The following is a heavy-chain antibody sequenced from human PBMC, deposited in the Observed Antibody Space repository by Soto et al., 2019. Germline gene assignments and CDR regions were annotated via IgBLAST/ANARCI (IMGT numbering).Heavy chain of an antibody. V-gene: IGHV3-9*01. CDR3: AKDMGKVTNYFDY. Sequence: EVQLVESGGGLVQPGRSLRLSCAASGFTFDDYAMHWVRQAPGKGLEWVSGISWNSGSIGYADSVKGRFTISRDNAKNSLELQMNSLRAEDTALYYCAKDMGKVTNYFDYWGQGTLVTVSS. J-gene: IGHJ4*02. CDR2: ISWNSGSI. CDR1: GFTFDDYA. D-gene: IGHD1-26*01.